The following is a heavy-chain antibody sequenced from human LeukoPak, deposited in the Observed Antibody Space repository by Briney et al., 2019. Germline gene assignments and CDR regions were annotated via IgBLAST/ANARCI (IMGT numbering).Heavy chain of an antibody. Sequence: GASVKVSCKASGYTFTGYYMHGVGQAPGQGREWMGWINPNSGGTNYAQKFQGRVNMTRDTSISTAYMELSRLRSDDTAVYYCAKGMQLGNDYWGQGTLVTVSS. J-gene: IGHJ4*02. CDR3: AKGMQLGNDY. CDR1: GYTFTGYY. D-gene: IGHD6-13*01. V-gene: IGHV1-2*02. CDR2: INPNSGGT.